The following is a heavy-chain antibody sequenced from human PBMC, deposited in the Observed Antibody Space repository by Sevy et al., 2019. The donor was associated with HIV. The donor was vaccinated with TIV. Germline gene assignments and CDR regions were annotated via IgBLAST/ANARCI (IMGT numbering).Heavy chain of an antibody. D-gene: IGHD3-22*01. CDR3: AKGSYYSSGYYDY. CDR1: GFTFSSYG. J-gene: IGHJ4*02. Sequence: GRSLRLSCAASGFTFSSYGMHWVRQAPGKGLEWVAVISYDGSNKYYADSVKGRFTISRDNSKNTLYLQMNSLRAEDTAVYYCAKGSYYSSGYYDYWGQGTLVTVSS. V-gene: IGHV3-30*18. CDR2: ISYDGSNK.